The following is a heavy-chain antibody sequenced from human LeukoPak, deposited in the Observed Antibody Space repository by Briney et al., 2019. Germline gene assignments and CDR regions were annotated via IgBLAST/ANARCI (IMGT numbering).Heavy chain of an antibody. CDR1: GYTFTSYG. Sequence: ASVKVSCKASGYTFTSYGISWVRQAPGQGREWMGWISAYNGNTNYAQKLQGRVTMTTDTSTSTAYMELRSLRSDDTAVYYCAKSWSQMLWDWFDPWGQGTLVTVSS. J-gene: IGHJ5*02. CDR3: AKSWSQMLWDWFDP. D-gene: IGHD3-16*01. V-gene: IGHV1-18*04. CDR2: ISAYNGNT.